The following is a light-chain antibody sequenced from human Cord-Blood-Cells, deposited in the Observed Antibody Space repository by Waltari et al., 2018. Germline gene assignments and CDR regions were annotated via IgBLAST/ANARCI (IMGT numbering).Light chain of an antibody. CDR3: QLYGSSPPIT. CDR2: GAS. V-gene: IGKV3-20*01. J-gene: IGKJ5*01. CDR1: QSVSSSY. Sequence: DIVLTQSPGTLSLSPGERATLSCRASQSVSSSYLAWYQQKPGQAPRLLIYGASSRATGIPDRFSGSGSGADFTLTISRLESEVFAVYYCQLYGSSPPITVGQGTRLEIK.